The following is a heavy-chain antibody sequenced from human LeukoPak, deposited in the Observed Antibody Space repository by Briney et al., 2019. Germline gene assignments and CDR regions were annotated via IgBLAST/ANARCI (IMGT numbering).Heavy chain of an antibody. D-gene: IGHD6-13*01. CDR1: GGSISSSSYY. CDR2: IYYSGST. Sequence: PSETLSLTCTVSGGSISSSSYYWGWIRQPPGKGLEWIGSIYYSGSTYYNPSLKSRVTISVDTSKNQFSLKLSSVTAADTAVYYCATGKAAAGVDDHWGQGTLVTVSS. CDR3: ATGKAAAGVDDH. J-gene: IGHJ4*02. V-gene: IGHV4-39*01.